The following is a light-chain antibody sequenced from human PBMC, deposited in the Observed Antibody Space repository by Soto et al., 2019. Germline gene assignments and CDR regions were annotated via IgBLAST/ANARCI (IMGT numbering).Light chain of an antibody. CDR3: QQLNGYPMYT. Sequence: DIQLTQSPSFLSASVGDRVTITCRASQGISNFLAWYQQKPGKDPKTLIYAASTLLRGVPSRFSGRGSGTQFTLTISSLQPEDFATYSCQQLNGYPMYTFGQGTKLEI. J-gene: IGKJ2*01. V-gene: IGKV1-9*01. CDR1: QGISNF. CDR2: AAS.